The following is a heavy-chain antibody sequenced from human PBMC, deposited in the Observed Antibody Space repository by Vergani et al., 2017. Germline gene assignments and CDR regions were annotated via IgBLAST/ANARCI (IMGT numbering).Heavy chain of an antibody. CDR1: GITFWKFG. CDR3: TRGILYYQDSAGHYYYPYTGFDL. V-gene: IGHV3-9*01. J-gene: IGHJ3*01. CDR2: ISWNSGAV. D-gene: IGHD3-22*01. Sequence: EVDLVESGGGLAQPGGSLRLSCEASGITFWKFGMHWVRQGPGKGLEWVSGISWNSGAVDDADSVRGRFTISRDNAKTSLFLEMNSLRFEDTAVYFCTRGILYYQDSAGHYYYPYTGFDLWLQGTLVTVSS.